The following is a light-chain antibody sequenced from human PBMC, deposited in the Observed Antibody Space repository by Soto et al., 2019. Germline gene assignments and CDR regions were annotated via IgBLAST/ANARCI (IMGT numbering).Light chain of an antibody. Sequence: IVMTQSPATLSVSPGERATLSCRASQSLSSALAWCQHTPGQAPRLLMYDVSTRAPGIPARFSASGSGPEFTLTIGSLQSEDFAVYYCQQYNKWPRTFGQGTKVEIK. J-gene: IGKJ1*01. V-gene: IGKV3-15*01. CDR2: DVS. CDR1: QSLSSA. CDR3: QQYNKWPRT.